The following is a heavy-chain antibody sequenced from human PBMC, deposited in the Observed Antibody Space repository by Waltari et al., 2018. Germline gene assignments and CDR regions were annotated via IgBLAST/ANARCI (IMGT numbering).Heavy chain of an antibody. V-gene: IGHV4-38-2*01. CDR2: IYHSGST. CDR1: GYSISSGYY. J-gene: IGHJ5*02. Sequence: QVQLQESGPGLVKPSETLSLTCAVSGYSISSGYYWGWIRQPPGKGLEWIGSIYHSGSTYDNPSLKSRVTISVDTSKNQFSLKLSSVTAADTAVYYCARARKGNWFDPWGQGTLVTVSS. CDR3: ARARKGNWFDP.